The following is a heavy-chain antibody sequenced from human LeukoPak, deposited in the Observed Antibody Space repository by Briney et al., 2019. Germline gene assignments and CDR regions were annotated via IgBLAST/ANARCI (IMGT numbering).Heavy chain of an antibody. J-gene: IGHJ4*02. CDR1: GGSFSGYY. CDR3: AASRSRRTGRYCSGGSCYSGVYFDY. D-gene: IGHD2-15*01. Sequence: SETLSLTCAVYGGSFSGYYWSWIRQPPGKGLEWIGEINHSGSTNYTPSLTSPVPIPVDTAKNQFSLQLISVTAADTAVYYCAASRSRRTGRYCSGGSCYSGVYFDYRGQGTLVTVSP. V-gene: IGHV4-34*01. CDR2: INHSGST.